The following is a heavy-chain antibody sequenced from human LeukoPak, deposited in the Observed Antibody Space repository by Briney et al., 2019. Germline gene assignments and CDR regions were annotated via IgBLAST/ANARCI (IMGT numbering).Heavy chain of an antibody. CDR1: GFTFSSYS. CDR3: ARGAQIVVAPAAQARPGPSGADY. D-gene: IGHD2-2*01. V-gene: IGHV3-21*01. CDR2: ISSGSSYI. J-gene: IGHJ4*02. Sequence: GGSLRLSCAASGFTFSSYSLNWVRQAPGKGLEWVSSISSGSSYIYNADSVQGRFTISRDNAKNSLYLQMNSLRAEDTAVYYCARGAQIVVAPAAQARPGPSGADYWGQGTLVTVSS.